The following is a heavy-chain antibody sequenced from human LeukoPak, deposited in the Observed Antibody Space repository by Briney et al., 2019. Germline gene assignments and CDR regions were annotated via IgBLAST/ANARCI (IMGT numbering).Heavy chain of an antibody. J-gene: IGHJ5*02. CDR2: FNPSGDCT. CDR1: GHTFTTYY. V-gene: IGHV1-46*01. D-gene: IGHD2-8*01. Sequence: ASVKLSCKSSGHTFTTYYLHLVRQPPAQGAGVEGGFNPSGDCTNYPHRFQGRVTFTRDTSTSTVYMELTSLRSEDTAMYYCAKETPNAGWFDPWGQGTLVTVSS. CDR3: AKETPNAGWFDP.